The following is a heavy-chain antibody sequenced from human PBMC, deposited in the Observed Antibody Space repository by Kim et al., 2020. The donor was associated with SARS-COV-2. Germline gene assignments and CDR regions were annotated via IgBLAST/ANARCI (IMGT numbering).Heavy chain of an antibody. J-gene: IGHJ4*02. Sequence: GGSLRLSCAASGFTFRNAWMSWVRQAPGKGLEWVGLIKTKAEGGTAHYAAPVKGRFTISTDDSESTLDLQMNSLKTEDTAVYYCTADLQYYDSNAYYYPASLPLYWGQGTQVTVSS. D-gene: IGHD3-22*01. V-gene: IGHV3-15*01. CDR3: TADLQYYDSNAYYYPASLPLY. CDR2: IKTKAEGGTA. CDR1: GFTFRNAW.